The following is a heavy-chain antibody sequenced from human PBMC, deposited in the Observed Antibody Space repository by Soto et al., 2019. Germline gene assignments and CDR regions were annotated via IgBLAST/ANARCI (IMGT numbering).Heavy chain of an antibody. CDR3: ARLSRDGYNYFDY. CDR2: IGTTGES. Sequence: GGSLRLSCAASGFTFSSYDMHWVRQPTGKGLEWVSSIGTTGESFYPGSVKGRFTISRENAKNSLYLQMNSLRAGDTAVYHCARLSRDGYNYFDYWGQGTLVTVSS. J-gene: IGHJ4*02. D-gene: IGHD5-12*01. CDR1: GFTFSSYD. V-gene: IGHV3-13*01.